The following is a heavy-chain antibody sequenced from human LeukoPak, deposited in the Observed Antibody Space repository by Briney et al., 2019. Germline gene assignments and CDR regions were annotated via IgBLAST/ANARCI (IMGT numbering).Heavy chain of an antibody. CDR3: AMMTTVTDDAFDI. CDR2: INHSGST. J-gene: IGHJ3*02. D-gene: IGHD4-17*01. Sequence: SETLSLTCAVYGGSFSGYYWSWIRQPPGKGLEWIGEINHSGSTNYNPSLKSRVTISVDTSKNQFSLKLSSVTAADTAVYYCAMMTTVTDDAFDIWGQGTMVTVSS. CDR1: GGSFSGYY. V-gene: IGHV4-34*01.